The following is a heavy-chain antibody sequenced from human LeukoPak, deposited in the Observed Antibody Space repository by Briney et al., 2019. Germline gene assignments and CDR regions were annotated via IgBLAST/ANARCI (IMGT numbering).Heavy chain of an antibody. CDR2: IRSKTEGETK. V-gene: IGHV3-15*01. CDR3: ATGVVTGTSR. D-gene: IGHD1-1*01. Sequence: PGGSLRLSCAVSRITFRNAWMSWVRQAPGKGLEWVARIRSKTEGETKEYAASVKGRFTISRDDSRSRLYLQMNSLKTEDTAVYYCATGVVTGTSRWGQGTLVTVSS. CDR1: RITFRNAW. J-gene: IGHJ4*02.